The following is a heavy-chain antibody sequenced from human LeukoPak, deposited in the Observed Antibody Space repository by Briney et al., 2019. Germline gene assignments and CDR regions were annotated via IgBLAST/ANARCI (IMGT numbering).Heavy chain of an antibody. CDR3: ARVGEGCFDH. CDR1: GGSISSYY. J-gene: IGHJ4*02. CDR2: IYYSGNT. V-gene: IGHV4-59*01. Sequence: SETLSLTCTVSGGSISSYYWSWIRQPPGKGLEWIGYIYYSGNTNYNPSLKTRITISIDTSKNQFSLRLRSVTAADTAVYYCARVGEGCFDHWGQGTLATVSS.